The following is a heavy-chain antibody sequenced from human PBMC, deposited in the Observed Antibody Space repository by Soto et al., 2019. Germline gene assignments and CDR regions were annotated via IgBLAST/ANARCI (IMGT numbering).Heavy chain of an antibody. J-gene: IGHJ6*02. Sequence: EVQLVETGGGLIQPGGSLRLSCAASGFTVSSNYMSWVRQAPGKGLEWVSVIYSGGSTYYADSVKGRFTISRDNSKNTLYLKMNSLRAEDTAVYYCARPVISSSNEYYYYGMDVWGQGTTVTVAS. D-gene: IGHD6-6*01. CDR2: IYSGGST. CDR3: ARPVISSSNEYYYYGMDV. V-gene: IGHV3-53*02. CDR1: GFTVSSNY.